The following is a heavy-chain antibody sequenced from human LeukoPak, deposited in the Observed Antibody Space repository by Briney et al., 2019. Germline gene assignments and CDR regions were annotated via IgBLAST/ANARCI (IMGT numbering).Heavy chain of an antibody. CDR1: GGSFSGYY. D-gene: IGHD2-15*01. CDR3: ARCSRTVPTQFDY. CDR2: INHSGST. J-gene: IGHJ4*02. V-gene: IGHV4-34*01. Sequence: SETLSLTCTIYGGSFSGYYWSWIRQPPGKGLEWIGEINHSGSTYYNPSLKSRVTISVDTSKNQFSLKLSSVTAADTAVYYCARCSRTVPTQFDYWGQGTLVTVSS.